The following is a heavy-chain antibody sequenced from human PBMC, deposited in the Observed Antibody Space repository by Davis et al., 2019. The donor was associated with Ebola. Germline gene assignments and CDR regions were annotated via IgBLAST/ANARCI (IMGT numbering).Heavy chain of an antibody. CDR1: GGSVSSGSYY. D-gene: IGHD3-22*01. CDR3: ASLTYYYDSSGYYSGFDY. V-gene: IGHV4-61*01. CDR2: IYYSGST. J-gene: IGHJ4*02. Sequence: SETLSLTCTVSGGSVSSGSYYWSWIRQPPGKGLEWIGYIYYSGSTNYNPSLKSRVTISVDTSKNQFSLKLSSVTAADTAVYYCASLTYYYDSSGYYSGFDYWGQGTLVTVSS.